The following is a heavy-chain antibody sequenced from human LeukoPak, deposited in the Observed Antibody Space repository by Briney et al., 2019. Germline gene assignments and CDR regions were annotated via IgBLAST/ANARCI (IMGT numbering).Heavy chain of an antibody. CDR1: GGSISSYY. CDR2: IYYSGST. J-gene: IGHJ3*02. CDR3: ATEGIVGATKGAVVFDI. D-gene: IGHD1-26*01. Sequence: SETLSLTCTVSGGSISSYYWSWIRQPPGKGLEWIGYIYYSGSTNYNPSLKSRVTISVDTSKNQFSLKLSSVTAADTAVYYCATEGIVGATKGAVVFDIWGQGTMVTVSS. V-gene: IGHV4-59*01.